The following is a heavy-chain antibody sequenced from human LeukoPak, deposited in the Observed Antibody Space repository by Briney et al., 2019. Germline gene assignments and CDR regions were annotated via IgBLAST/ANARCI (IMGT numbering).Heavy chain of an antibody. J-gene: IGHJ4*02. CDR3: ARDPGYDSSGYSGY. CDR2: ITPIFGTA. D-gene: IGHD3-22*01. Sequence: GASVKVSCKASGGTFSSYAISWVRQAPGQGLEWMGGITPIFGTANYAQKFQGRVTITTDESTSTAYMELSSLRSDDTAVYYCARDPGYDSSGYSGYWGQGTLVTVSS. V-gene: IGHV1-69*05. CDR1: GGTFSSYA.